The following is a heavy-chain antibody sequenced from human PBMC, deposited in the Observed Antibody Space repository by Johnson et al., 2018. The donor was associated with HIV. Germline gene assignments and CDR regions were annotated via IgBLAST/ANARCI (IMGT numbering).Heavy chain of an antibody. CDR1: GFTFNNYA. D-gene: IGHD6-6*01. CDR3: ARPYILLQLVSAFDI. CDR2: ISYDGSYE. V-gene: IGHV3-30*04. Sequence: VHLVESGGGVVQPGRSVRLSCAASGFTFNNYAMHWVRQAPGKGLEWVAVISYDGSYEYYADSVKGRFTISRDNFKNTLYLQMNSLRYEDTAVYCCARPYILLQLVSAFDIWGQGTMVTVSS. J-gene: IGHJ3*02.